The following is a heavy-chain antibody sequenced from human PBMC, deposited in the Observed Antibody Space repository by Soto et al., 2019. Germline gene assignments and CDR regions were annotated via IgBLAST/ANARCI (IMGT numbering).Heavy chain of an antibody. Sequence: QVQLVESGGGVVQPGRSLRLSCVASGFTFSSSLMHWVRQAPGKGLEWVALLSSDGDEEFYADSVKGRFTVSRDISKNTLYLQMNSLTTEDTAVYYCARDGMAGYSGIYWIDSWGQGNLVTVSA. J-gene: IGHJ5*01. V-gene: IGHV3-30-3*01. CDR3: ARDGMAGYSGIYWIDS. CDR2: LSSDGDEE. D-gene: IGHD1-26*01. CDR1: GFTFSSSL.